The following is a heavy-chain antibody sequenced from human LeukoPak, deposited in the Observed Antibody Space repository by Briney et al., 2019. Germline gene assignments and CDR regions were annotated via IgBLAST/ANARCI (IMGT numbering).Heavy chain of an antibody. D-gene: IGHD3-9*01. V-gene: IGHV3-30*18. CDR3: AKIHGGYFDWLLSPLDY. J-gene: IGHJ4*02. Sequence: PGRSLRLSCAASGFTFSSYGMHWVRQAPGKGLEWVAVISYDGSNKYYADSVKGRFTISRDNSKNTLYLQMNSLRAEDTAVYYCAKIHGGYFDWLLSPLDYWGQGTLVTVSS. CDR1: GFTFSSYG. CDR2: ISYDGSNK.